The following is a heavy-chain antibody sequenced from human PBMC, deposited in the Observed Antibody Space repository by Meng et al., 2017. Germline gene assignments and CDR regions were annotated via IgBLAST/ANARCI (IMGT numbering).Heavy chain of an antibody. V-gene: IGHV4-31*02. D-gene: IGHD2-21*02. CDR3: ASTDCGGDCYARGDWYFDL. Sequence: SCTFSGGSISSGGYYWSWIRQHPGKGLEWIGYIYYSGSTYYNPSLKSRVTISVDTSKDQFSLKLSSVTAADTAVYYCASTDCGGDCYARGDWYFDLWGRGTLVTVSS. CDR1: GGSISSGGYY. CDR2: IYYSGST. J-gene: IGHJ2*01.